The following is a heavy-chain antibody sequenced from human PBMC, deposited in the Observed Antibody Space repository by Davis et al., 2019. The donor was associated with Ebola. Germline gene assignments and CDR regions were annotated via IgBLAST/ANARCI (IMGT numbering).Heavy chain of an antibody. V-gene: IGHV3-21*01. D-gene: IGHD3-10*01. CDR2: ISSSSSYI. CDR1: GLTFSSYS. Sequence: GESLKISCAASGLTFSSYSMNWVRQATGKGLEWVSYISSSSSYIYYADSVKGRFTISRDNAKNSLYLQMNSLRAEDTAVYYCARAVYYYGSGSYSDYFDYWGQGTLVTVSS. CDR3: ARAVYYYGSGSYSDYFDY. J-gene: IGHJ4*02.